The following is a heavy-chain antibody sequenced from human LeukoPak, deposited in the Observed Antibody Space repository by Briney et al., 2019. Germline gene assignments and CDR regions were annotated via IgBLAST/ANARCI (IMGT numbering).Heavy chain of an antibody. D-gene: IGHD4-17*01. V-gene: IGHV3-30*18. CDR3: AKDDYGDYAGGYNWFDP. J-gene: IGHJ5*02. CDR2: ISYDGSNK. CDR1: GFTSSSYG. Sequence: PGGSLRLSCAASGFTSSSYGMHWVRQAPGEGLEWVAVISYDGSNKYYADSVKGRFTISRDNSKNTLYLQMNSLRAEDTAVYYCAKDDYGDYAGGYNWFDPWGQGTLVTVSS.